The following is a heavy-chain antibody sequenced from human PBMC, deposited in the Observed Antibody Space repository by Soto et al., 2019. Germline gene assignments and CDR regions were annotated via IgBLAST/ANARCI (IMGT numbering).Heavy chain of an antibody. CDR2: ISANNGNT. CDR1: GYAFTTYG. D-gene: IGHD1-1*01. V-gene: IGHV1-18*01. CDR3: GRGRYGDY. J-gene: IGHJ4*02. Sequence: QVHLVQSGAEVKKPGASVKVSCQASGYAFTTYGITWVRQAPGQGLEWMGWISANNGNTNYAQKLQGRVTVTRDTSTSTAYMELRSLRSDDTAVYYCGRGRYGDYWGQGALVTVSS.